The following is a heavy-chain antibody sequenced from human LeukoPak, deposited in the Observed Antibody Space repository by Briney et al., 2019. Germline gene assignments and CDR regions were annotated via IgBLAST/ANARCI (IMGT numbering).Heavy chain of an antibody. V-gene: IGHV3-30*04. D-gene: IGHD6-19*01. CDR2: ISYDGPNK. CDR1: GFTFSSYA. Sequence: GGSLRLSCAASGFTFSSYAMSWVRQAPGKGLEWVAAISYDGPNKNYADSVKGRFTISRDNSKNTLYLQMNSLRAEDTAVYHCARGLRIAVAGNIDYWGQGTLVTVSS. J-gene: IGHJ4*02. CDR3: ARGLRIAVAGNIDY.